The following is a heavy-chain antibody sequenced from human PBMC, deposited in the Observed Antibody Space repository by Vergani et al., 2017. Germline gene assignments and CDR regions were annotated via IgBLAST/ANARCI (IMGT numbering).Heavy chain of an antibody. Sequence: QMQLVQSGPEVKKPGTSVKVSCKASGFTFTSSAVQWVRQARGQRLEWIGWIVVGSGNTNYAQKFQERVTISRDMSTSTAYMELSSLRSEDTAVYYCAADSDSSGYRDAFDIWGQGRMVTVSS. CDR1: GFTFTSSA. D-gene: IGHD3-22*01. V-gene: IGHV1-58*01. CDR2: IVVGSGNT. J-gene: IGHJ3*02. CDR3: AADSDSSGYRDAFDI.